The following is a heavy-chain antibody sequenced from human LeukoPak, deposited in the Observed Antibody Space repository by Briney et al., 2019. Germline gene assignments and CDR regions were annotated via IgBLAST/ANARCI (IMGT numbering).Heavy chain of an antibody. D-gene: IGHD4-17*01. J-gene: IGHJ4*02. CDR2: MNPNSGNT. CDR1: GYTFTSYD. V-gene: IGHV1-8*01. CDR3: ARGMGTTVTTEFDY. Sequence: ASVKVSCKASGYTFTSYDIDWVRQATGQGLEWMGWMNPNSGNTGYAQKFQGRVTMTRNTSISTAYMELSSLRSEDTAVYYCARGMGTTVTTEFDYWGQGTLVTVSS.